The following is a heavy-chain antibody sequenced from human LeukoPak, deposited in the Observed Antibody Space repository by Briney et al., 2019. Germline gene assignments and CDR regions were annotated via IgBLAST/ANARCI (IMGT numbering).Heavy chain of an antibody. D-gene: IGHD6-19*01. CDR2: ISPYNGNT. J-gene: IGHJ3*02. V-gene: IGHV1-18*01. CDR3: ARDSTSGWYSSGNDAFDI. Sequence: ASVKVSCKASGYTFTNYGLNWVPQAPGQGLEWMGWISPYNGNTDYAQKLQGRLSMTTDTSTSTASMELRSLTSDDTALYYCARDSTSGWYSSGNDAFDIWGQGTMVTVSS. CDR1: GYTFTNYG.